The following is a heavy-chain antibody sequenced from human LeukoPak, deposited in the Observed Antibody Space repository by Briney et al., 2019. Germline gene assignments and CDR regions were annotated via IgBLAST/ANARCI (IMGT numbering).Heavy chain of an antibody. V-gene: IGHV3-48*03. CDR2: TSSSGTNI. Sequence: GGSLRLSCAASGFTFSSYEMNWVRQAPGKGLEWVSYTSSSGTNIYYADSVKGRFTISRDSAKNSLYLQMNSLRAEDTAVYYCARMAGRGYYDYWGQGTLVTVSS. CDR1: GFTFSSYE. J-gene: IGHJ4*02. CDR3: ARMAGRGYYDY. D-gene: IGHD1-26*01.